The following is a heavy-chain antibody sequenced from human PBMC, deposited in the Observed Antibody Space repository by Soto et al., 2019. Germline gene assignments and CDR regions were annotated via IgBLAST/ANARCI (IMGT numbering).Heavy chain of an antibody. CDR2: IYYSGST. Sequence: SETLSLTCTVSGGSISSYYWSWIWQPPGKGLEWIGYIYYSGSTNYNPSLKSRVTISVDTSKNQFSLKLSSVTAADTAVYYCARLSMVRGVPIYYYYMDVWGKGTTVTVSS. D-gene: IGHD3-10*01. CDR1: GGSISSYY. V-gene: IGHV4-59*08. J-gene: IGHJ6*03. CDR3: ARLSMVRGVPIYYYYMDV.